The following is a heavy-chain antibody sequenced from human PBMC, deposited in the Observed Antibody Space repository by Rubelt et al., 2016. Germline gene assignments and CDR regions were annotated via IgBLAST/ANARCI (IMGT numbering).Heavy chain of an antibody. CDR3: ARGEVAVNAFAI. D-gene: IGHD6-19*01. J-gene: IGHJ3*02. CDR1: GGSISSSNNWY. Sequence: QVHLQESGPGVVKPSETLSLTCTVSGGSISSSNNWYWGWIRQPPGKGLEWIGSVSYSGSTYYNLSLRSRVTISVDTSKNQFSRGWKLVTAAETAVYYCARGEVAVNAFAIWGQGTMVTVSS. V-gene: IGHV4-39*01. CDR2: VSYSGST.